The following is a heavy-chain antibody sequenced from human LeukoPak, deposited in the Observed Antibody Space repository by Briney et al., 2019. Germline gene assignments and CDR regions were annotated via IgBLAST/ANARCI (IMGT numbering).Heavy chain of an antibody. Sequence: GGSLRLSCAASGFTFSSYAMSWVRQAPGKGLEWVSYISSSGSTIYYADSVKGRFTISRDNAKNSLYLQMNSLRAEDTAVYYCARTVWFGELLFDYWGQGTLVTVSS. J-gene: IGHJ4*02. CDR2: ISSSGSTI. CDR1: GFTFSSYA. CDR3: ARTVWFGELLFDY. D-gene: IGHD3-10*01. V-gene: IGHV3-48*03.